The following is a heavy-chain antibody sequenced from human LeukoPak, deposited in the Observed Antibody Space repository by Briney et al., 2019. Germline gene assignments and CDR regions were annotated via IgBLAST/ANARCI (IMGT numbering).Heavy chain of an antibody. J-gene: IGHJ3*02. V-gene: IGHV3-9*01. CDR2: ISWNSGSI. CDR1: GFTFDDYA. Sequence: GGSLRLSCAASGFTFDDYAVHWVRQAPGKGLEWVSGISWNSGSIGYADSVKGRFTISRDNAKNSLYLQMNSLRAEDTALYYCAKANYYDSSGYGYDAFDIWGQGTMVTVSS. D-gene: IGHD3-22*01. CDR3: AKANYYDSSGYGYDAFDI.